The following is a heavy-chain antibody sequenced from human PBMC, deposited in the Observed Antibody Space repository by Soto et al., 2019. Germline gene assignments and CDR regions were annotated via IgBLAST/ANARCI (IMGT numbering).Heavy chain of an antibody. V-gene: IGHV3-33*01. CDR1: GFIFSSFG. J-gene: IGHJ4*02. CDR2: ISYDGSNT. CDR3: ARDLLGSTGHFDY. D-gene: IGHD1-1*01. Sequence: QVQLVESGGGVVQPGRSLRLSCAASGFIFSSFGMHWVRQAPGKGLEWVAIISYDGSNTYYADSVKGRFTISRDNSRNTLYLQINRLRAEDTAVYYCARDLLGSTGHFDYWGQGTLVTVSS.